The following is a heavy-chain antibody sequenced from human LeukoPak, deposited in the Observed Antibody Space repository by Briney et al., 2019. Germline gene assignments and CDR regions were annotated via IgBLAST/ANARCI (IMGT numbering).Heavy chain of an antibody. V-gene: IGHV3-74*01. Sequence: GGSLRLSCAASGFTFSNYWMHWVRQVPGKGLVWVARINSVGSSTSYAESVEGRFTISRDNAKNTLYLQMNSLRAEDTAVYYCARDGVLLWFGSDYWGQGTLVTVSS. CDR2: INSVGSST. D-gene: IGHD3-10*01. J-gene: IGHJ4*02. CDR3: ARDGVLLWFGSDY. CDR1: GFTFSNYW.